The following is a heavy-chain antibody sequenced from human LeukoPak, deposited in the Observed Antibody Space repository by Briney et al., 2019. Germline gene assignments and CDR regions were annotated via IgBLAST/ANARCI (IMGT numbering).Heavy chain of an antibody. CDR3: ARSSPYGDYDFDY. Sequence: PGGSLRLSCAASGFTFSSYAMHWVRQAPGKGLEWVAVISYDGSNKYYADSVKGRFTISRDNSKNTLYLQMNSLRAEDTAVYYCARSSPYGDYDFDYWGQGTLVTVSS. V-gene: IGHV3-30*04. D-gene: IGHD4-17*01. J-gene: IGHJ4*02. CDR2: ISYDGSNK. CDR1: GFTFSSYA.